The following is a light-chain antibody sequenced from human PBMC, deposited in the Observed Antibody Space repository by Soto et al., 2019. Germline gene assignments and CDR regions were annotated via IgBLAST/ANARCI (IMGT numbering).Light chain of an antibody. J-gene: IGKJ1*01. CDR3: MQALQTPWT. Sequence: DIVMTQSPLSLPVTPGEPASISCRSSQSLLHDNGKNYMDWYVQKPGQSPQLLIYLGSNRASGVPDRFSGSGSGTDFTLKISRVEAEDVGVYYCMQALQTPWTCGQGTKV. CDR1: QSLLHDNGKNY. V-gene: IGKV2-28*01. CDR2: LGS.